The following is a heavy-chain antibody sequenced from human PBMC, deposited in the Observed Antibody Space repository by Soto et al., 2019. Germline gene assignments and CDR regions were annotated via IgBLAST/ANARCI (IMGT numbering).Heavy chain of an antibody. CDR1: GFTFSSYE. CDR2: ISSSGSTI. Sequence: GSLRLSCAASGFTFSSYEMNWVRQAPGKGLEWVSYISSSGSTIYYADSVKGRLTISRDNAKNSLYLQMNSLRAEDTAVYYCARGHCSGGSCYSYNWFDPWGQGTLVTVSS. D-gene: IGHD2-15*01. CDR3: ARGHCSGGSCYSYNWFDP. J-gene: IGHJ5*02. V-gene: IGHV3-48*03.